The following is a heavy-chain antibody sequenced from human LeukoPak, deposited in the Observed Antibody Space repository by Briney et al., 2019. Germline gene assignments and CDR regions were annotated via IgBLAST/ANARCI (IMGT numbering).Heavy chain of an antibody. CDR2: ITYSGST. Sequence: SETLSLTCTVSGGSISSYYWSWIRQPPGKGLEWVGYITYSGSTNYNPSLKCLVTILVDSSKNQFYLKLSSVTAADTAVYYCARDEGAGYYDSSGYNAFDIWGQGTMVTVSS. CDR3: ARDEGAGYYDSSGYNAFDI. J-gene: IGHJ3*02. D-gene: IGHD3-22*01. CDR1: GGSISSYY. V-gene: IGHV4-59*01.